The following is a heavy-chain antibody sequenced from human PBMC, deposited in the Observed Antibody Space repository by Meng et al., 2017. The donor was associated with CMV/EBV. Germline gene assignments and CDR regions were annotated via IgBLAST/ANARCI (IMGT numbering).Heavy chain of an antibody. J-gene: IGHJ4*02. Sequence: GESLKISCAASGFTSSSYEMNWVRQAPGKGLEWVSYISSSGSTIYYADSVKGRFTISRDNAKNSLYLQMNSLRAEDTAVYYCARVGGYCSGGSCYVDYWGQGTLVTVSS. V-gene: IGHV3-48*03. CDR2: ISSSGSTI. D-gene: IGHD2-15*01. CDR3: ARVGGYCSGGSCYVDY. CDR1: GFTSSSYE.